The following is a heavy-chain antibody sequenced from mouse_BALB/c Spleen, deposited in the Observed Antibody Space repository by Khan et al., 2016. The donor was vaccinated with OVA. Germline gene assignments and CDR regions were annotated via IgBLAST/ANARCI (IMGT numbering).Heavy chain of an antibody. CDR2: ISTYYESV. Sequence: QVQLKESGPELVRPGVSVKISCKGSSNTFSDSGLHWVKQSHAESLEWIGVISTYYESVSYNQKFKGKATMTVDKSSSTAYMELARLTSEDSAVYYCIGDVITEFAHWGQGTLVTVSA. J-gene: IGHJ3*01. D-gene: IGHD2-4*01. CDR1: SNTFSDSG. CDR3: IGDVITEFAH. V-gene: IGHV1S137*01.